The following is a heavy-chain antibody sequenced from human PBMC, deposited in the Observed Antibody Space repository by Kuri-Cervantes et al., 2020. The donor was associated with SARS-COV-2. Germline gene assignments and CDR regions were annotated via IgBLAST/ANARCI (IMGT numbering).Heavy chain of an antibody. D-gene: IGHD6-6*01. V-gene: IGHV3-30*02. CDR3: ARDGAARRLYMDV. Sequence: GESLKISCAASGFTFSSYGMHWVRQAPGKGLEWVAFIRCDGSNKYYADSVKGRFTISRDNAKNSLYLQMNSLRAEDTAVYYCARDGAARRLYMDVWGKGTTVTVSS. CDR1: GFTFSSYG. J-gene: IGHJ6*03. CDR2: IRCDGSNK.